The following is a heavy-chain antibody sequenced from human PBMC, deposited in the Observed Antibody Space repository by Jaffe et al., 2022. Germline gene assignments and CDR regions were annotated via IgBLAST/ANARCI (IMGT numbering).Heavy chain of an antibody. V-gene: IGHV6-1*01. CDR2: TYYRSKWYN. CDR1: GDSVSSNSAA. Sequence: QVQLQQSGPGLVKPSQTLSLTCAISGDSVSSNSAAWNWIRQSPSRGLEWLGRTYYRSKWYNDYAVSVKSRITINPDTSKNQFSLQLNSVTPEDTAVYYCARGTADNWNIRGYYYYYMDVWGKGTTVTVSS. D-gene: IGHD1-1*01. CDR3: ARGTADNWNIRGYYYYYMDV. J-gene: IGHJ6*03.